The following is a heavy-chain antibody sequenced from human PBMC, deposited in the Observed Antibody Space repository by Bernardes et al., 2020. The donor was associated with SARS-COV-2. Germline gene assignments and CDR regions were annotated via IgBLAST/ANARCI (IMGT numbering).Heavy chain of an antibody. D-gene: IGHD3-16*01. Sequence: SETLSLTCAVYGGSLSGYYWNWIRQPPGKGLEWIGEINYSGSTNYNPSLKSRVTISVDTSKNKFSLKLTSVTAADTAVYYCARAVWGIWHFDLWGRDTLVTVS. V-gene: IGHV4-34*01. CDR2: INYSGST. J-gene: IGHJ2*01. CDR1: GGSLSGYY. CDR3: ARAVWGIWHFDL.